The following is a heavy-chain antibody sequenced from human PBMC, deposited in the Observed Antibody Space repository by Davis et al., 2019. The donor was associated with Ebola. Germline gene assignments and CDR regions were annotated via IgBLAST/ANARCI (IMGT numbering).Heavy chain of an antibody. Sequence: SETLSLTCAVYGGSFSGYYWSWIRQPPGKGLEWIGEINHSGSTNYNPSLKSRVTISVDTSKNQFSLKLSSVTAADTAVYYCARTYYYDSSGYSTNYFDYWGQGTLVTVSS. J-gene: IGHJ4*02. CDR1: GGSFSGYY. V-gene: IGHV4-34*01. CDR2: INHSGST. D-gene: IGHD3-22*01. CDR3: ARTYYYDSSGYSTNYFDY.